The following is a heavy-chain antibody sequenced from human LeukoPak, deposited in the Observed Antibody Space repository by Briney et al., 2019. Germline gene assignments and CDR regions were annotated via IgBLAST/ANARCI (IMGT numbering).Heavy chain of an antibody. V-gene: IGHV1-2*02. CDR2: INPNSGGT. CDR1: GYTFTGYY. CDR3: ARDSTMAGPEGIDY. J-gene: IGHJ4*02. Sequence: GASVKVPCKASGYTFTGYYFHWVRQAPGQGLEWMGWINPNSGGTNYAQKFQGRVTMTRDTSSSTVYMELSRLTSDDTAVYYCARDSTMAGPEGIDYWGQGTLVTVSS. D-gene: IGHD5-24*01.